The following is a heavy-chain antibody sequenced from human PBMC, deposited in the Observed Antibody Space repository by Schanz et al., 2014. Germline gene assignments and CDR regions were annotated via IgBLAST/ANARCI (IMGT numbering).Heavy chain of an antibody. J-gene: IGHJ4*02. CDR1: GGSFSGYY. CDR3: ARLYCSTPGCYVSPNGFAKDY. V-gene: IGHV4-34*01. D-gene: IGHD2-2*01. CDR2: INQSGDT. Sequence: QVQLQQWGAGLLKPSETLSLTCAVSGGSFSGYYWSWIRQPPDTGLEWIGEINQSGDTNYNPSLKRRFTISVDTSNNQFPLKLRSVTAADTAVYYCARLYCSTPGCYVSPNGFAKDYWGQGTLVTVSS.